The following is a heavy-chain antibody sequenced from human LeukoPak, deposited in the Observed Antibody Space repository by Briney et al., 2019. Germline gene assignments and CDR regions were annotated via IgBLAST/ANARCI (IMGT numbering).Heavy chain of an antibody. CDR3: TCHSGWSGPSE. Sequence: SETLSLTCAVSDGSINTHNWWSWLRQPPGKGLEWIGEVYHSGTTTYNPSLKSRVTISVDKSKNHFSLELTSVTAADTAVYYCTCHSGWSGPSEWGQGTLVIVSS. CDR1: DGSINTHNW. V-gene: IGHV4-4*02. D-gene: IGHD6-19*01. CDR2: VYHSGTT. J-gene: IGHJ4*02.